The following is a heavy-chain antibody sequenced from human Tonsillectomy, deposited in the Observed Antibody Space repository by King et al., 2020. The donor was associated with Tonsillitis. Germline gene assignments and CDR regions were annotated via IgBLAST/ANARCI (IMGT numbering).Heavy chain of an antibody. J-gene: IGHJ4*02. V-gene: IGHV3-23*04. CDR3: AKDPPLYFYESSGYN. Sequence: VQLVESGGGLVQPGGSLRLSCAASGFIFRSYAMSWVRQTPGRGLEWVSAISASGGSTYYADSVKGRFTISRDNSKNTLYLQMNSLRAEDTAVYYCAKDPPLYFYESSGYNWGQGTLVTVSS. D-gene: IGHD3-22*01. CDR1: GFIFRSYA. CDR2: ISASGGST.